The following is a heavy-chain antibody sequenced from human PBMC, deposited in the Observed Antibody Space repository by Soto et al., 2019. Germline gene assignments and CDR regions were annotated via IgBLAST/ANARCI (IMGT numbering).Heavy chain of an antibody. CDR3: ARQRELVVGGARGYFDL. D-gene: IGHD2-15*01. J-gene: IGHJ2*01. V-gene: IGHV3-30-3*01. CDR2: ISYDGSNK. Sequence: QVQLVESGGGVVQPGRSLRLSCAASGFTFSSYAMHWVRQAPGKGLEWVAVISYDGSNKYYADSVKGRFTISRDNSKNTLYLQMNSLRAEDTAVYYCARQRELVVGGARGYFDLWGRGTLVTVSS. CDR1: GFTFSSYA.